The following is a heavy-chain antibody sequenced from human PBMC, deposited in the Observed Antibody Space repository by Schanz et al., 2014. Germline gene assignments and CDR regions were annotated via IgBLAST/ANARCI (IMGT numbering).Heavy chain of an antibody. J-gene: IGHJ4*02. CDR3: ARDGEAAAGCDY. V-gene: IGHV1-69*04. CDR2: IIPILDKT. Sequence: QVQLVQSGSEVKKPGDSVKVSCETSGYSFTKYGINWVRQAPGQGLEWMGRIIPILDKTNYAQKFQGRVTMTADKSTSTVYMEVSGLRSEDTAVYYCARDGEAAAGCDYWGQGTLVTVSS. D-gene: IGHD6-13*01. CDR1: GYSFTKYG.